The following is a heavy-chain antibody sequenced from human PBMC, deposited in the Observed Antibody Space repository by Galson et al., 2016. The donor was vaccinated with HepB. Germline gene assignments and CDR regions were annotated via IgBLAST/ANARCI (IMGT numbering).Heavy chain of an antibody. Sequence: SLRLSCAASGFTFTNHWMSWVRQAPGKGLEWVANMKPDGSEKYFADCGRGRFTISRDNAKNPRYLQMNSLRDDDTAVYYCARDNLYAFDIWGQGTLVTVSS. V-gene: IGHV3-7*03. CDR2: MKPDGSEK. J-gene: IGHJ3*02. CDR3: ARDNLYAFDI. CDR1: GFTFTNHW.